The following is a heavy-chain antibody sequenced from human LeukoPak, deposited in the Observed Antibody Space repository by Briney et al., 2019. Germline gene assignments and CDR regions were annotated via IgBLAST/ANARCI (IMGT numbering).Heavy chain of an antibody. Sequence: GGSLRLSCAASGFTLSTYWMHWVRQAPGKGLVWVSRINPDGSTTTYADSVEGRFTISRDNAKNTLYLQMSSLRAEDTAVYYCAKSHISSSPYYYYYYYMDVWGKGTTVTVSS. D-gene: IGHD6-6*01. CDR1: GFTLSTYW. J-gene: IGHJ6*03. V-gene: IGHV3-74*01. CDR3: AKSHISSSPYYYYYYYMDV. CDR2: INPDGSTT.